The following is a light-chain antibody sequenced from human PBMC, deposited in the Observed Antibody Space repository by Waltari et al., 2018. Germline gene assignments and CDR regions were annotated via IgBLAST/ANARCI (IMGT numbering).Light chain of an antibody. Sequence: EIVLTQSPGTLSLSPGERATLSCRASQTVRATYLAWYQQKPGQATNLVIHDTSIRATGIPDRFSGSGSGTDFSLTISSLEPEDFAVYYCQQYDVSPLTFGGGTKVETK. CDR3: QQYDVSPLT. CDR2: DTS. V-gene: IGKV3-20*01. J-gene: IGKJ4*01. CDR1: QTVRATY.